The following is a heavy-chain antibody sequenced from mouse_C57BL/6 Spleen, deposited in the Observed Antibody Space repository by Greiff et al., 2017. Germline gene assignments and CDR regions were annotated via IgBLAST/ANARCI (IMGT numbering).Heavy chain of an antibody. V-gene: IGHV1-47*01. D-gene: IGHD1-1*01. CDR2: FHPYNDDT. CDR3: ASITTVVEGAMDY. J-gene: IGHJ4*01. Sequence: QVQLKESGAELVKPGASVKMSCKASGYTFTTYPIEWMKQNHGKSLEWIGNFHPYNDDTKYNEKFKGKATLTVEKSSSTVYLELSRVTSDDYAVYYGASITTVVEGAMDYWDQGTSVTVSA. CDR1: GYTFTTYP.